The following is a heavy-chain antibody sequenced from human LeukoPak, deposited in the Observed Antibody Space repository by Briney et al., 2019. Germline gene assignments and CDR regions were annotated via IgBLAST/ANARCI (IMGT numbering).Heavy chain of an antibody. V-gene: IGHV1-8*03. CDR2: MNPNSGNT. D-gene: IGHD4-17*01. CDR1: GYTFTSYD. CDR3: AKDGGSDRDYGDYDWYFDL. J-gene: IGHJ2*01. Sequence: ASVKVSCKASGYTFTSYDINWVRQATGQGLEWMGWMNPNSGNTGYAQKFQGRVTITRNTSISTAYMELNSLRAEDTAVYYCAKDGGSDRDYGDYDWYFDLWGRGTLVTVSS.